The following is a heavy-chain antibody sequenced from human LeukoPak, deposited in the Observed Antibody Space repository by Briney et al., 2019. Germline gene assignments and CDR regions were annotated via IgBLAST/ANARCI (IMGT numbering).Heavy chain of an antibody. D-gene: IGHD1-7*01. CDR1: GYTFTSYD. V-gene: IGHV1-8*03. CDR2: MNPNSGNT. J-gene: IGHJ4*02. CDR3: ASGAETGTTVY. Sequence: ASVKVSCRASGYTFTSYDINWVRQATGQGLEWMGWMNPNSGNTGYAQKFQGRVTITRNTSISTAYMELSSLRSEDTAVYYCASGAETGTTVYWGQGTLVTVSS.